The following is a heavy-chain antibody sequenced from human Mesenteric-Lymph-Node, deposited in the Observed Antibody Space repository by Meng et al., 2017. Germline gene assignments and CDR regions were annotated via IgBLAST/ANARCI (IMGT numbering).Heavy chain of an antibody. Sequence: ASVKVSCKASGYTFTNYYVHWVRQAPGQGLEWMGIINPSDDWTSYAQKFQGRVSVTSDTSTSTVYIELSSLRFEDTAVYYCARDAIRAEGLEDFDYWGQGTLVTVSS. CDR2: INPSDDWT. CDR1: GYTFTNYY. CDR3: ARDAIRAEGLEDFDY. D-gene: IGHD3-16*01. J-gene: IGHJ4*02. V-gene: IGHV1-46*01.